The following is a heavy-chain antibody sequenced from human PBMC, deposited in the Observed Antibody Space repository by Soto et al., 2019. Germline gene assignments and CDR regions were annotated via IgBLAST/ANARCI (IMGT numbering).Heavy chain of an antibody. J-gene: IGHJ4*02. D-gene: IGHD1-7*01. V-gene: IGHV3-64*01. CDR1: GFTFSSYD. Sequence: EVQLAESGGGMVQPGGSLRLSCVASGFTFSSYDMHWVRQAPGKGLEYVSSISSNGGTTYYGNSLKGRFTIARDNSNNTLYLQMGGLRAEDMAVYYCVRRVSGNYDYWGQGTLVTVSS. CDR3: VRRVSGNYDY. CDR2: ISSNGGTT.